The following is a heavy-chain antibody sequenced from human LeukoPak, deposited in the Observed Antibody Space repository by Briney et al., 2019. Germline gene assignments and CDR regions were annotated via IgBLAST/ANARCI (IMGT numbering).Heavy chain of an antibody. Sequence: PGGSLRLTCAASGFFFDEFGISWVRQAPGQGLEWVSGINWNGANTGYADSVKGRFTISRDNAKNSLDLKMRSLRAEDTALYYCARVQYDTSGYHTAFDITGHGTMVTVSS. CDR3: ARVQYDTSGYHTAFDI. CDR1: GFFFDEFG. V-gene: IGHV3-20*04. CDR2: INWNGANT. J-gene: IGHJ3*02. D-gene: IGHD3-22*01.